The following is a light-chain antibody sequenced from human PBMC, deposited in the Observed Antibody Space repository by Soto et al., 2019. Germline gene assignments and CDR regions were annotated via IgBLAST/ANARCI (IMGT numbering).Light chain of an antibody. Sequence: QSALSQPASVSGSPGQSIIISCAGTSSDVGGYNSVSWYQHHPDKAPKLIIYEVTNRPSGVSNRFSGSKSGNTASLTISGLQAEDEADYHCSSYTSVNTYVFGTGTKLTVL. CDR2: EVT. V-gene: IGLV2-14*01. J-gene: IGLJ1*01. CDR3: SSYTSVNTYV. CDR1: SSDVGGYNS.